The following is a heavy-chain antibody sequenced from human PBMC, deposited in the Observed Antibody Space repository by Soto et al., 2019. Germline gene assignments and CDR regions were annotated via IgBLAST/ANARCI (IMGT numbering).Heavy chain of an antibody. J-gene: IGHJ5*02. CDR2: VSSTGST. CDR1: GCSLNSYY. CDR3: ARFSPPRKSYDSNPGWFDP. V-gene: IGHV4-59*01. Sequence: PSETRCLTSTDSGCSLNSYYSPGIRQSPGMGLEWIGYVSSTGSTNYNPSLKSRLTTSLDTSTNEVSLSLTSVTAADAAVYFCARFSPPRKSYDSNPGWFDPWGQGIMVTVS. D-gene: IGHD3-22*01.